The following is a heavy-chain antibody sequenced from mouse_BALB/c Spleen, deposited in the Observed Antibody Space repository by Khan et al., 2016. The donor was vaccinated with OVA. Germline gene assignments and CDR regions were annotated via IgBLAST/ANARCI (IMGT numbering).Heavy chain of an antibody. D-gene: IGHD1-1*01. V-gene: IGHV1-4*01. J-gene: IGHJ3*01. CDR3: ARSGADYSSRAWFAF. CDR2: INPSNDYT. CDR1: GYTFTSYT. Sequence: QVQLQQSGAELTRPGASVKMSCKASGYTFTSYTMHWLKQRPGQGLEWIGYINPSNDYTNYNQKFQDKATLTADKSSTTAYMQLNSLTSEDSAVYYSARSGADYSSRAWFAFWGQGTLVTVSA.